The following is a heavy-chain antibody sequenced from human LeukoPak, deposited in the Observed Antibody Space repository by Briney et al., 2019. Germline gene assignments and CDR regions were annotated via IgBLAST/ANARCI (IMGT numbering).Heavy chain of an antibody. CDR3: ARAGNAGGYSSRDWFDP. Sequence: SVKVSCKASGGTFSSYAISWVRQAPGQGLEWMGGIIPIFGTANYAQKFQGRVTITADESTSTAYMKLSSLRSEDTAVYYCARAGNAGGYSSRDWFDPWGQGTLVTVSS. D-gene: IGHD5-18*01. V-gene: IGHV1-69*13. CDR1: GGTFSSYA. CDR2: IIPIFGTA. J-gene: IGHJ5*02.